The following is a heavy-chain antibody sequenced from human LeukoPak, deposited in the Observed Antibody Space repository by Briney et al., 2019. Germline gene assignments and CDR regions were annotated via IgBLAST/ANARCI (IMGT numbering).Heavy chain of an antibody. CDR2: IKQDGSEK. V-gene: IGHV3-7*01. Sequence: GGSLRLSCTASGFTVSTFWMSWVRQAPGKGLEWVANIKQDGSEKYYVDSVKGRFTISRDNAKKSLYLQMNSLRVEDTAVYYCARDLFSYGRGFDYWGQGTLVSVSS. CDR3: ARDLFSYGRGFDY. CDR1: GFTVSTFW. J-gene: IGHJ4*02. D-gene: IGHD5-18*01.